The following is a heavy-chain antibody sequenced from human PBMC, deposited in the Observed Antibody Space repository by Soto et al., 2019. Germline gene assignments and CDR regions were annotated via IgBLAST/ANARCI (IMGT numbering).Heavy chain of an antibody. D-gene: IGHD3-22*01. Sequence: GSLRLSCAASGFTFSSYAMSWVRQAPGKGLEWVSAISGSGGSTYYADSVKGRFTISRDNSKNTLYLQMNSLRAEDTAVYYCAKDHRNYYDSSGYPDAFDIWGQGTMVTV. CDR1: GFTFSSYA. CDR3: AKDHRNYYDSSGYPDAFDI. V-gene: IGHV3-23*01. J-gene: IGHJ3*02. CDR2: ISGSGGST.